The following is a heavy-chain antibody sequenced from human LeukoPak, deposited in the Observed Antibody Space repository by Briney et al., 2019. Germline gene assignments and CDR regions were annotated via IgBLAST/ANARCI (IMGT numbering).Heavy chain of an antibody. D-gene: IGHD3-10*01. CDR2: INNEGTTI. V-gene: IGHV3-74*01. Sequence: GGSLRLSCEASGLTFSNSWMHWVHQVPGKGLVWVSRINNEGTTISYADSVKGRFTISRDNAKNTLYLQMNSLRAEDTAVYYCARVSGLGMNEYYQHWGQGTLVTVAS. CDR3: ARVSGLGMNEYYQH. CDR1: GLTFSNSW. J-gene: IGHJ1*01.